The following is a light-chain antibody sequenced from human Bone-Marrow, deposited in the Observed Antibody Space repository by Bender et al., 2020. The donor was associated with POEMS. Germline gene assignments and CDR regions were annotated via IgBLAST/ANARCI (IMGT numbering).Light chain of an antibody. CDR3: QTWDTGIQV. CDR2: INSDGTH. J-gene: IGLJ2*01. V-gene: IGLV4-69*01. CDR1: SGHSSNA. Sequence: QPVLTQSPSASASLGASVKLTCTLNSGHSSNAIAWHQQQPEKGPRHLMKINSDGTHNKGDGIPDRFSGSTSGAERYLTISSLQSEDEADYYSQTWDTGIQVFGGGTELTVL.